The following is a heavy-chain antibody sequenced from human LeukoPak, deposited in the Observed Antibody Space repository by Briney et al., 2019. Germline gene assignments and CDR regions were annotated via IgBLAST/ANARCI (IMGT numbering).Heavy chain of an antibody. Sequence: GGSLRLSCAASGFTFSSYAMSWVRQAPGKGLEWVSTISETGRSTYYADSVKGQFTISRDNSKNTLYLQMNSLRAEDTAVYFCAKDRGYSYGISEYWGQGTLVTVSS. D-gene: IGHD5-18*01. V-gene: IGHV3-23*01. J-gene: IGHJ4*02. CDR2: ISETGRST. CDR3: AKDRGYSYGISEY. CDR1: GFTFSSYA.